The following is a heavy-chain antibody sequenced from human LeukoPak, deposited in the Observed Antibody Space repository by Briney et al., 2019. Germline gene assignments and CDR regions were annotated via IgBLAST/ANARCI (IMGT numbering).Heavy chain of an antibody. Sequence: PGGSERLSCAASGFTFDDYAMHWVRQAPGKGLEWVSGISWNSGSIGYADSVKGRFTISRDNAKNSLYLQMNSLRAEDMALYYCAKAKYSSSSAAPDFWGQGTLVTVSS. CDR2: ISWNSGSI. J-gene: IGHJ4*02. CDR3: AKAKYSSSSAAPDF. V-gene: IGHV3-9*03. CDR1: GFTFDDYA. D-gene: IGHD6-6*01.